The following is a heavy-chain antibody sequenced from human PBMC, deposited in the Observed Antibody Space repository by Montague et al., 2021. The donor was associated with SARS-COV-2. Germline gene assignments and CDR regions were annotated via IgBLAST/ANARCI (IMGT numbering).Heavy chain of an antibody. D-gene: IGHD3-10*01. J-gene: IGHJ6*02. CDR1: GFTKSNYD. Sequence: SETLSLTCDVYGFTKSNYDWRLIRQPPGKSLDIIAYICYNGHNYYKPSLQRRVTMSVHTSKNQVSLNRTSVTAADTAVYYCARHDNSGTYPMDVWGQGTT. V-gene: IGHV4-59*08. CDR2: ICYNGHN. CDR3: ARHDNSGTYPMDV.